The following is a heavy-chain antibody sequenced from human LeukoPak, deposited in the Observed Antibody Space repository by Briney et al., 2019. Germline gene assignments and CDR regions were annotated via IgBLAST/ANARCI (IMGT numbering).Heavy chain of an antibody. J-gene: IGHJ4*02. CDR2: ISSSSSYI. Sequence: GGSLRLSCAASGFTFSSYSMNWVRQAPGKGLEWVSSISSSSSYIYYADSVKGRFTISRDNAKNSLCLQMNSLRAEDTAVYYCARGAAAGTGDFDYWGQGTLVTVSS. V-gene: IGHV3-21*01. D-gene: IGHD6-13*01. CDR1: GFTFSSYS. CDR3: ARGAAAGTGDFDY.